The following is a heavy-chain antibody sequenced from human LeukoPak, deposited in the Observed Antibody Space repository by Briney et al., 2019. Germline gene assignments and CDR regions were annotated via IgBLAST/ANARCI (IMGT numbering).Heavy chain of an antibody. CDR1: GGSISSSSYY. J-gene: IGHJ6*03. CDR2: IYYSGST. V-gene: IGHV4-39*07. CDR3: ARDTYGPPGYYYYMDV. D-gene: IGHD3-10*01. Sequence: SETLSLTCTVSGGSISSSSYYWGWIRQPPGKGLEWIGSIYYSGSTYYNPSLKSRVTISVDTSKNQFSLKLSSVTAADTAVYYCARDTYGPPGYYYYMDVWGKGTTVTVSS.